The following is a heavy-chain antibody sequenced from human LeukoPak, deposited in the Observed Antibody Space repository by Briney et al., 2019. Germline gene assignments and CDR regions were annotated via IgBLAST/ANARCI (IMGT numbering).Heavy chain of an antibody. J-gene: IGHJ4*02. D-gene: IGHD4-17*01. Sequence: ASVKVSCKASGYTLTGYYMHWVRQAPGQGLEWMGWINPNSGGTNYAQKFQGRVTMTRDTSISTAYMELSRLRSDDTAVYYCARDPLPYGDYVYYFDYWGQGTLVTVSS. CDR2: INPNSGGT. CDR1: GYTLTGYY. V-gene: IGHV1-2*02. CDR3: ARDPLPYGDYVYYFDY.